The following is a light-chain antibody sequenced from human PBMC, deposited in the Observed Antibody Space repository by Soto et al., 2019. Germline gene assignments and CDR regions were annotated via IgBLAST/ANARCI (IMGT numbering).Light chain of an antibody. J-gene: IGLJ1*01. V-gene: IGLV2-8*01. CDR2: EVT. CDR1: SSDVGGYNF. CDR3: SSYVGDNNYV. Sequence: QSVRTQPPSASGSPGQSVTISCTGTSSDVGGYNFVSWYQQHPGKAPKLLIYEVTKRPSGVPDRFSGSKSGNTASLTVSGLQAEDEADYYCSSYVGDNNYVFGTGTKVTVL.